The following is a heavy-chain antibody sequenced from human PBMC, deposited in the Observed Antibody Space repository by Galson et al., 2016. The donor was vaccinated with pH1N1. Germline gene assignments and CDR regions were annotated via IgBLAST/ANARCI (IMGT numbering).Heavy chain of an antibody. CDR2: IYSGGDT. CDR3: ARDTGA. J-gene: IGHJ5*02. D-gene: IGHD7-27*01. Sequence: SLRLSCAASGVTVSNNYMSWVRQAPGKGLEWVSCIYSGGDTYYADSVKGRFTVSRDSSKNMVYLQMNSLRAEDTAVYYCARDTGAWGQGTLVTVSS. V-gene: IGHV3-53*01. CDR1: GVTVSNNY.